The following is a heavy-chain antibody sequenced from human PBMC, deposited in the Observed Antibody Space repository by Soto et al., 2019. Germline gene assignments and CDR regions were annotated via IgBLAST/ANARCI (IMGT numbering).Heavy chain of an antibody. CDR3: ARRSGGRPGGGFDY. V-gene: IGHV1-18*01. J-gene: IGHJ4*02. D-gene: IGHD1-26*01. CDR2: ISAYNGNT. CDR1: GYTFTSYG. Sequence: QVQLVQSGAEVKKPGASVKVSCKASGYTFTSYGISWVRQAPGQGLEWMGWISAYNGNTNYAQKLEGRSTMPTDTTSSGGYMELGILRTDGTAVYYCARRSGGRPGGGFDYWGQGTLVTVSS.